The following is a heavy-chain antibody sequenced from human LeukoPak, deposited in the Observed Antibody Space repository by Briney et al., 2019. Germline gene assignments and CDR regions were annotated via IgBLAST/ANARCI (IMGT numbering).Heavy chain of an antibody. CDR1: GFTFSDYY. CDR3: VKLIDRGSSGWYIY. V-gene: IGHV3-11*06. J-gene: IGHJ4*02. D-gene: IGHD6-19*01. Sequence: GGSLRLSCAASGFTFSDYYMSWIRQAPGKGLEWVSYISSSSSYTNYADSVKGRFTISRDNAKNTLYLQMSSLRAEDTAVYYCVKLIDRGSSGWYIYWGQGTLVTVSS. CDR2: ISSSSSYT.